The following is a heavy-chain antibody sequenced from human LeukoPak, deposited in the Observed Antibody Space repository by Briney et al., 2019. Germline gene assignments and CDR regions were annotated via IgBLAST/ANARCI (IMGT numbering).Heavy chain of an antibody. CDR3: ARAFQDSSSWYNAGYYYYYMDV. D-gene: IGHD6-13*01. CDR1: GYSISSGYY. CDR2: IYHSGST. V-gene: IGHV4-38-2*02. Sequence: SETLSLTCTVSGYSISSGYYWGWIRQPPGKWLEWIGSIYHSGSTYYNPSLKSRVTISVDTSKNQFSLKLSSVTAADTAVYYCARAFQDSSSWYNAGYYYYYMDVWGKGTTVTVSS. J-gene: IGHJ6*03.